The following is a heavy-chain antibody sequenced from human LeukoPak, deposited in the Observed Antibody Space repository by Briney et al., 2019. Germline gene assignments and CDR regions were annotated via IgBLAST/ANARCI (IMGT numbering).Heavy chain of an antibody. J-gene: IGHJ4*02. D-gene: IGHD3-22*01. CDR3: ARAVGTYYYDSSGYGLDY. CDR1: GFIFSTHA. Sequence: PGGSLRLSCAASGFIFSTHAMSWVRQAPGKGLEWVSGISGGGTSTYHADSVKGRVSISRDNSKSTLYLEMNSLRAEDTAVYYCARAVGTYYYDSSGYGLDYWGQGTLVTVSS. CDR2: ISGGGTST. V-gene: IGHV3-23*01.